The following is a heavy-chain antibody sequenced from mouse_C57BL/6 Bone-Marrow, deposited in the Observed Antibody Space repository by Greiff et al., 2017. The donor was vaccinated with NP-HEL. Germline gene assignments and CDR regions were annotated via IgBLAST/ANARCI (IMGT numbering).Heavy chain of an antibody. CDR1: GFTFSSYA. Sequence: EVQLVESGGGLVKPGGSLKLSCAASGFTFSSYAMSWVRQTPEKRLEWVATISDGGSYTYYPDNVKGRFTISRDNAKNNLYLQMSHLKSEDTAMYYCARDSGVTPFDYWGQGTTLTVSS. CDR2: ISDGGSYT. J-gene: IGHJ2*01. D-gene: IGHD2-2*01. V-gene: IGHV5-4*01. CDR3: ARDSGVTPFDY.